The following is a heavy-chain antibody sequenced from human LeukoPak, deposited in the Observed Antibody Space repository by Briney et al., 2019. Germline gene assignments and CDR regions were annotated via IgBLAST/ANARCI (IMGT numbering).Heavy chain of an antibody. CDR1: GGSISSYY. D-gene: IGHD3-22*01. CDR2: IYYSGST. Sequence: SETLSLTCTVSGGSISSYYWSWIRQPPGKGLEWIGYIYYSGSTNYNPSLKSRVTISVDTSKNQFSLKLSSVTAADTAVYYCARDGLRSWYDSSGYYQSNYFDYWGQGTLVTVSS. J-gene: IGHJ4*02. V-gene: IGHV4-59*12. CDR3: ARDGLRSWYDSSGYYQSNYFDY.